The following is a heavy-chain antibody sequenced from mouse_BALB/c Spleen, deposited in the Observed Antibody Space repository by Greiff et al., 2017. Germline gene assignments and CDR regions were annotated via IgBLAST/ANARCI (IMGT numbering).Heavy chain of an antibody. Sequence: VQLQQSGPELVKPGASVKISCKASGYAFSSSWMNWVKQRPGQGLEWIGRIYPGDGDTNYNEKFKGKATLTADKSSSTAYMQLSSLTSEDSAVYFCARGGVTTNYWGQGTTLTVSS. CDR1: GYAFSSSW. V-gene: IGHV1-82*01. D-gene: IGHD1-1*01. CDR2: IYPGDGDT. CDR3: ARGGVTTNY. J-gene: IGHJ2*01.